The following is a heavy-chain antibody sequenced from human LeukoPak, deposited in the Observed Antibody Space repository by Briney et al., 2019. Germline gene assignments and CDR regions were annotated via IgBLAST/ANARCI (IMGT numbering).Heavy chain of an antibody. V-gene: IGHV3-21*01. CDR3: ARDAILSYDFWSGRGPFDP. CDR1: GFTFSSYS. D-gene: IGHD3-3*01. CDR2: ISSSSSYI. J-gene: IGHJ5*02. Sequence: PGGSLRLSCAASGFTFSSYSMNWVRQAPGKGLEWVSSISSSSSYIYCADSVKGRFTISRDNAKNSLYLQMNSLRAEDTAVYYCARDAILSYDFWSGRGPFDPWGQGTLVTVSS.